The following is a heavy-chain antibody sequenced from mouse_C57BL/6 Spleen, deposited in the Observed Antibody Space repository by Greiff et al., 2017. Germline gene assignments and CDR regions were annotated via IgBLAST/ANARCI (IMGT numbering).Heavy chain of an antibody. CDR3: ARGEYCGSSYPYDFDY. CDR1: GYTFTNYW. J-gene: IGHJ2*01. CDR2: IYPGGGYT. D-gene: IGHD1-1*01. V-gene: IGHV1-63*01. Sequence: QVQLQQSGAELVRPGTSVKMSCKASGYTFTNYWIGWAKQRHGHGLEWIGDIYPGGGYTTYNEKFKGKATLTADKSSSTSYMQFSSLTSEDSAIYYGARGEYCGSSYPYDFDYWGQGTTLTVSS.